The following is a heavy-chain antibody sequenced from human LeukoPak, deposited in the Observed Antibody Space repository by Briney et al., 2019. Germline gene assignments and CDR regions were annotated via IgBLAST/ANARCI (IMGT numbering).Heavy chain of an antibody. Sequence: SETLSLTRTVSGGSISSGSYYWSWIRQPAGKGLEWIGRIYTGGSTNYNPSLKSRVTISVDTSKNQYPLELSSVTAADTAVYYCARDYGTGFDYWGQGTLVTVSS. CDR1: GGSISSGSYY. CDR3: ARDYGTGFDY. D-gene: IGHD3/OR15-3a*01. CDR2: IYTGGST. V-gene: IGHV4-61*02. J-gene: IGHJ4*02.